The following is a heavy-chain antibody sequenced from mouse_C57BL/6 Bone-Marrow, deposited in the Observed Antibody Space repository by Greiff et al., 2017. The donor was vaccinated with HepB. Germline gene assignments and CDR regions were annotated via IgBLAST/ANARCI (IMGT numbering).Heavy chain of an antibody. CDR3: ARRGLRAWFAY. J-gene: IGHJ3*01. Sequence: VQLQQSGPELVKPGASVKISCKASGYAFSSSWMNWVKQRPGKGLEWIGRIYPGDGDTNYNGKFKGKATLTADKSSSTAYMQLSSLTSEVAAVYFCARRGLRAWFAYWGQGTLVTVSA. CDR2: IYPGDGDT. V-gene: IGHV1-82*01. D-gene: IGHD2-4*01. CDR1: GYAFSSSW.